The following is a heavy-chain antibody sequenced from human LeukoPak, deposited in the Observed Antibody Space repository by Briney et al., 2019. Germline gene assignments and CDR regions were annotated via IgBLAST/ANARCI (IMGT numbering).Heavy chain of an antibody. CDR1: AFTFSDYA. D-gene: IGHD2-8*01. Sequence: GGSLRLSCAASAFTFSDYAMSWVRQAPGKGLESVSVIGGTDGLTYYADSVKGRFTISRDNSKNTLYLQMNSLRAEDTAVYYCTKDQFSKNGVYDAFDIWGQGTMVTVSS. CDR2: IGGTDGLT. J-gene: IGHJ3*02. CDR3: TKDQFSKNGVYDAFDI. V-gene: IGHV3-23*01.